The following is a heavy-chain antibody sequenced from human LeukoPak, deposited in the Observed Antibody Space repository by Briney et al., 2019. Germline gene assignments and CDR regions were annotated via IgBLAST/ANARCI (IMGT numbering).Heavy chain of an antibody. J-gene: IGHJ5*02. CDR1: GFTFDDYG. Sequence: GSLRLSCAASGFTFDDYGMSWVRQAPGKGLEWVSYISSSSSTIYYADSVKGRFTISRDNAKNSLYLQMNSLRAEDTAVYYCASNTYYYYDSSGSLLDPWGQGTLVTVSS. D-gene: IGHD3-22*01. CDR3: ASNTYYYYDSSGSLLDP. V-gene: IGHV3-48*01. CDR2: ISSSSSTI.